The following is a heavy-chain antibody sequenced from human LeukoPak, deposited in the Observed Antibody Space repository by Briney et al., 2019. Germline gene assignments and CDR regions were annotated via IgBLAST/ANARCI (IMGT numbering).Heavy chain of an antibody. CDR2: ISSSSSTI. D-gene: IGHD6-13*01. CDR1: GFTFSSYS. Sequence: GGSLRLSCAASGFTFSSYSMNWVRQAPGKGLEWVSYISSSSSTIYYADSVKGRFTISRDNAKNSLYLQMNSLRAEDTAVYYCARVVSGSSWYGDYWGQGTLVTVSS. V-gene: IGHV3-48*04. J-gene: IGHJ4*02. CDR3: ARVVSGSSWYGDY.